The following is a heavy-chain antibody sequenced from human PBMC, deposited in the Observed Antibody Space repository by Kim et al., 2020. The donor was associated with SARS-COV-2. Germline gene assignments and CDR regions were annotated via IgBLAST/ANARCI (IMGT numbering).Heavy chain of an antibody. J-gene: IGHJ4*02. Sequence: GGSLRLSCAASGFTFSSYSMNWVRQAPGKGLEWVSSISSSSSYIYYADSVKGRFTISRDNAKNSLYLQMNSLRAEDTAVYYCARVGGYYASGFDYWGQGTLVTVSS. V-gene: IGHV3-21*01. CDR3: ARVGGYYASGFDY. D-gene: IGHD3-22*01. CDR2: ISSSSSYI. CDR1: GFTFSSYS.